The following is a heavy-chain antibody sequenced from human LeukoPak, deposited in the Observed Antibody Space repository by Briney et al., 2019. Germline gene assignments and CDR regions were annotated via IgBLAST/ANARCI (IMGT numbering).Heavy chain of an antibody. CDR3: ASSFGEYFQH. D-gene: IGHD3-10*01. J-gene: IGHJ1*01. CDR1: GGSISSYY. CDR2: IYYSGSA. V-gene: IGHV4-59*01. Sequence: SETLSLTCTGSGGSISSYYWSWIRQPPGKGLEWIGYIYYSGSANYNPSLKSRVTISVDTSKNQFSLKLSSVTAADTAVYYCASSFGEYFQHWGQGTLVTVSS.